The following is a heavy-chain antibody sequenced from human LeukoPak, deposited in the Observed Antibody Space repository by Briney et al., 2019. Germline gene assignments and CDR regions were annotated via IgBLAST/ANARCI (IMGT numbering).Heavy chain of an antibody. CDR2: IYTSGST. D-gene: IGHD5-12*01. CDR3: ARGGSGYDWFDP. V-gene: IGHV4-61*02. CDR1: GGSISSGSYY. J-gene: IGHJ5*02. Sequence: SETLSFTCTVSGGSISSGSYYWSWIRQPAGKGLEWIGRIYTSGSTNYNPSLKSRVTISVDTSKNQFSLKLSSVTAADTAVYYCARGGSGYDWFDPWGQGTLVTVSS.